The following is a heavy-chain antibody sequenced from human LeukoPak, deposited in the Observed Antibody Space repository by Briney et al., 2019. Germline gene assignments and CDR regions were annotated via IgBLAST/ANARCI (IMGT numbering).Heavy chain of an antibody. V-gene: IGHV3-7*01. J-gene: IGHJ5*02. CDR1: GFTFSSYW. CDR3: ARDHIMGYDFWSGYYP. Sequence: GGSLRLSCAASGFTFSSYWMSWVSQAPGKGLEWVANIKQDGSEKYYVDSVKGRFTISRDNAKNSLYLQMNSLRAEDTAVYYCARDHIMGYDFWSGYYPWGQGTLVTVSS. D-gene: IGHD3-3*01. CDR2: IKQDGSEK.